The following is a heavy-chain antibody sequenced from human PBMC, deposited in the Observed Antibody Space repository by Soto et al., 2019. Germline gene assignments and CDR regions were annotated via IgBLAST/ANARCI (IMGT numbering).Heavy chain of an antibody. CDR1: GGSVNSGSYY. J-gene: IGHJ4*02. CDR3: AREQVPYY. V-gene: IGHV4-61*01. CDR2: ISYSGST. Sequence: SETLSLTCTVSGGSVNSGSYYWSWIRQPPGKGLEWVGYISYSGSTNYNPSLKSRVTISVDTSKNQFPLTLGSVTAADTAVYYCAREQVPYYWGQGTLVTVSS.